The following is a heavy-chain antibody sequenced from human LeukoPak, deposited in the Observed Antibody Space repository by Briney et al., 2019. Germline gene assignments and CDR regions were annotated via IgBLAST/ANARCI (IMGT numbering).Heavy chain of an antibody. CDR1: GGSISSSSYY. CDR3: ARSYYYGSGSYYKTMDAFDI. Sequence: SETLSLTCTVSGGSISSSSYYWGWIRQPPGKGLEWIGSIYYSGSTYYNPSLKSRVTISVDTSKNQFSLKLSSVTAADTAVYYCARSYYYGSGSYYKTMDAFDIWGQGTMVTVSS. CDR2: IYYSGST. J-gene: IGHJ3*02. D-gene: IGHD3-10*01. V-gene: IGHV4-39*07.